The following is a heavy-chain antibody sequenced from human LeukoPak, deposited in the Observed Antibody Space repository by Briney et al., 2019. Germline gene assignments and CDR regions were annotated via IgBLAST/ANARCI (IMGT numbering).Heavy chain of an antibody. CDR1: GTTFDNYF. CDR2: VIPSFGRP. J-gene: IGHJ4*02. CDR3: ARAPFENFGTYYFDV. D-gene: IGHD1-7*01. Sequence: ASVKVSCKASGTTFDNYFFNWVRQAPGQGLEWMGGVIPSFGRPNYAQNFQGRLTITKDSSMATVYMELSSLRYNDSAVYFCARAPFENFGTYYFDVWGQGTLISASS. V-gene: IGHV1-69*05.